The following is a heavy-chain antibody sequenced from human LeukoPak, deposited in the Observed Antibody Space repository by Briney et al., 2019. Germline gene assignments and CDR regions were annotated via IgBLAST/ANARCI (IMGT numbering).Heavy chain of an antibody. Sequence: GGSLRLSCAASGFTFSTYALNWVRQAPGKGPEWVSGLSASGRSTYYADSVRGRFTISRDNSKNTLYLQMNSLRAEDTALYYCAKISRDCSGGSCHWEYAFDIWGQGTMVTVSS. CDR1: GFTFSTYA. CDR2: LSASGRST. D-gene: IGHD2-15*01. CDR3: AKISRDCSGGSCHWEYAFDI. V-gene: IGHV3-23*01. J-gene: IGHJ3*02.